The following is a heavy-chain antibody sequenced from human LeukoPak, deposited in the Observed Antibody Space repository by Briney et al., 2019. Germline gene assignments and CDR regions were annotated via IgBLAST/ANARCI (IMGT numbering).Heavy chain of an antibody. CDR2: ISGSGGST. V-gene: IGHV3-23*01. CDR1: GLTFSSYA. D-gene: IGHD2-2*01. CDR3: ARGFLVWEYQLTPFDY. Sequence: PGGSLRLSCAASGLTFSSYAIHWVRQAPGQGLEWVSAISGSGGSTYYADPVKGRFTISRDNAKNSLSLQMNSLRAEDTAVYYCARGFLVWEYQLTPFDYWGQGTLVTVSS. J-gene: IGHJ4*02.